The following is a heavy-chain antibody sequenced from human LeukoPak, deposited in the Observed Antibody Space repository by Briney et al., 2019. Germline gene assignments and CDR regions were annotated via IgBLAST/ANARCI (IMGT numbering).Heavy chain of an antibody. J-gene: IGHJ2*01. CDR3: ARTDYGDSHWYFDL. V-gene: IGHV3-33*01. CDR2: IWYDGSNK. D-gene: IGHD4-17*01. CDR1: GFTFSSYG. Sequence: GGSLRLSCAASGFTFSSYGMHWVRQAPGKGLEWVAVIWYDGSNKYHADSVKGRFTISRDNSKNTLYLQMNSLRAEDTAVYYCARTDYGDSHWYFDLWGRGTLVTVSS.